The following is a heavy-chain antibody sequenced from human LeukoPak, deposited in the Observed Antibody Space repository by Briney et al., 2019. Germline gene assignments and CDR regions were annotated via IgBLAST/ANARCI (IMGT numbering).Heavy chain of an antibody. CDR3: ASPTVTGFDY. D-gene: IGHD4-17*01. V-gene: IGHV4-34*12. CDR1: GGSFSDYY. CDR2: IFHGGSP. J-gene: IGHJ4*02. Sequence: SETLSLTCAVYGGSFSDYYWIWIRQPPGKGLEWIGEIFHGGSPNCNPSLKSRVTTSVDTSKNQFSLKLSSVTAADTAVYYCASPTVTGFDYWGQGTLVTVSS.